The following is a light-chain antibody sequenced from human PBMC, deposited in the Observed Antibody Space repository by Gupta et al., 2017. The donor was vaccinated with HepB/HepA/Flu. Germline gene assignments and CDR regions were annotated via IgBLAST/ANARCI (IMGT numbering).Light chain of an antibody. J-gene: IGKJ1*01. CDR2: AAS. CDR3: QQSYSTPRWT. CDR1: QSISNF. V-gene: IGKV1-39*01. Sequence: DIQMTQAPSSLSASVGDRVTITCRASQSISNFLNWYQQKPGKAPNLLIYAASTLQTGVSSRFSGSGSGTDFTLTISSRQPEDIATYYCQQSYSTPRWTFGQGTKVEIK.